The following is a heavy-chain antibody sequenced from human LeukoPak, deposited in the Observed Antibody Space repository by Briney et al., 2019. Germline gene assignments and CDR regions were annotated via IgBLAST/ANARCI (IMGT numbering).Heavy chain of an antibody. V-gene: IGHV4-34*01. Sequence: SETLSLTCAVYGGSFSGYYWSWIRQPPGKGLEWIGEINHSGSTNYNPSLKSRVSISTDTSKNQFSLKLNSVTAADTAVYYCARLVKNCGTDSCYPFDYWGQGTLVTVSS. CDR1: GGSFSGYY. D-gene: IGHD2-15*01. CDR2: INHSGST. CDR3: ARLVKNCGTDSCYPFDY. J-gene: IGHJ4*02.